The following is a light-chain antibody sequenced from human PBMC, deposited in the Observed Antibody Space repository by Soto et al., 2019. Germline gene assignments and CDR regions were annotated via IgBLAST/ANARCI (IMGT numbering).Light chain of an antibody. CDR3: SSYSDSDTKV. J-gene: IGLJ1*01. Sequence: QSVLTQPASVSGSPGQSITISCGGTSSDVGAYIYVSWYQQYPGKAPKLIIYEVNNRPSGVSGRFSGSKSDNTAYLTISGLQAEDEAVYYCSSYSDSDTKVFGTWTKVTVL. CDR1: SSDVGAYIY. CDR2: EVN. V-gene: IGLV2-14*03.